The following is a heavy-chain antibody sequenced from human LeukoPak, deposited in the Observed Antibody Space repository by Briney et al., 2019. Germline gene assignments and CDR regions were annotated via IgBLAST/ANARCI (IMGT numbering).Heavy chain of an antibody. CDR3: ARGVGLGGTFNWFDL. V-gene: IGHV4-34*01. CDR1: GGSFSGYY. J-gene: IGHJ5*02. CDR2: INHSGST. D-gene: IGHD1-26*01. Sequence: SETLSLTCAVYGGSFSGYYWSWIRQPPGKGLEWIGEINHSGSTNYNPSLKSRVTISVDTSKNQFSLKLSSVTAADTAVYYCARGVGLGGTFNWFDLWGQGTLVTVSS.